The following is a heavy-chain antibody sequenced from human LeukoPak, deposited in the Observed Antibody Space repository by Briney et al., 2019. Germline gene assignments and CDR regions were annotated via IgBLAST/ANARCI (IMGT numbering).Heavy chain of an antibody. CDR2: IYYSGST. Sequence: SETLSLTCTVSGGSISSSSYYWGWIRQPPGKGLEWIGSIYYSGSTYYNPSLKSRVTISVDTSKNQFSLKLSSVTAADTAVYYCARSDYSNYLDWFDPWGQGTLVTVSS. V-gene: IGHV4-39*07. CDR3: ARSDYSNYLDWFDP. CDR1: GGSISSSSYY. D-gene: IGHD4-11*01. J-gene: IGHJ5*02.